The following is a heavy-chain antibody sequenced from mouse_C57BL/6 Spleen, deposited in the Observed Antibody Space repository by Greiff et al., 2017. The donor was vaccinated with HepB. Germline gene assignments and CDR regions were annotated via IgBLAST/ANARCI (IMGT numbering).Heavy chain of an antibody. CDR1: GYTFTDYN. CDR2: INPNNGGT. J-gene: IGHJ3*01. CDR3: ARDGYDGAWFAY. D-gene: IGHD2-2*01. V-gene: IGHV1-18*01. Sequence: EVKLLESGPELVKPGASVKIPCKASGYTFTDYNMDWVKQSHGKSLEWIGDINPNNGGTIYNQKFKGKATLTVDKSSSTAYMELRSLTSEDTAVYYCARDGYDGAWFAYWGQGTLVTVSA.